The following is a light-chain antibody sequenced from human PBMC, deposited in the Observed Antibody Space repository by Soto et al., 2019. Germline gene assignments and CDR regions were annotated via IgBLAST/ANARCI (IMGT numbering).Light chain of an antibody. J-gene: IGLJ1*01. CDR2: DVH. Sequence: QPVLTQPRSVSASPGQSVAISCTGTSSDVGGYDYVSWYQQHPGKAPKLMIYDVHKRPSGVPDRFSGSKSGNTASLTISGLQAEDEADYYCCSFAGDPYVFGTGTKVTVL. V-gene: IGLV2-11*01. CDR3: CSFAGDPYV. CDR1: SSDVGGYDY.